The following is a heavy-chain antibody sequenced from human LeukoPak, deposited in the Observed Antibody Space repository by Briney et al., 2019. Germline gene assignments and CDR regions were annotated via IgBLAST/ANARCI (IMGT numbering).Heavy chain of an antibody. CDR3: ARGPHGSYYVFDY. D-gene: IGHD1-26*01. V-gene: IGHV4-59*01. CDR1: GGSISFYL. CDR2: IYNSGSI. J-gene: IGHJ4*02. Sequence: SETLPLTCTVSGGSISFYLWRWIPQPPGKGLEWIGYIYNSGSIRSNPSLKSRVTVSVDTSKNQLSLKLSSVTAADTAVYYCARGPHGSYYVFDYWGQGTLVTVSS.